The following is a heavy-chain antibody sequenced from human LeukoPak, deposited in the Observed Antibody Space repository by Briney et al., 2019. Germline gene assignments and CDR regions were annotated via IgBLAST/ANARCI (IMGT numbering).Heavy chain of an antibody. V-gene: IGHV4-61*01. CDR3: ARGDGDYVSFDY. CDR1: GGSVSSGSYY. D-gene: IGHD4-17*01. CDR2: IYYSGST. Sequence: SETLSLTCTVSGGSVSSGSYYWSWIRQPPGKGLEWIGYIYYSGSTNYNPSLKSRVTISVDTSKNQFSLKLSSVTAADTAVYYCARGDGDYVSFDYWGQGTLVTVSS. J-gene: IGHJ4*02.